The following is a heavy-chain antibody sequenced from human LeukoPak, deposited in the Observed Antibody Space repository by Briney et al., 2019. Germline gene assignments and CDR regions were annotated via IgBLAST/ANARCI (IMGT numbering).Heavy chain of an antibody. D-gene: IGHD3-10*01. CDR2: IYYSGST. Sequence: SETLSLTCTVSGGSISSSSYYWGWIRQPPGQGLEWIGSIYYSGSTYYNPSLKSRVTILVDTSKNQFSLKLSSVTAADTAVYYCARASRWFGDYYFDYWGQGTLVTVSS. CDR1: GGSISSSSYY. CDR3: ARASRWFGDYYFDY. J-gene: IGHJ4*02. V-gene: IGHV4-39*07.